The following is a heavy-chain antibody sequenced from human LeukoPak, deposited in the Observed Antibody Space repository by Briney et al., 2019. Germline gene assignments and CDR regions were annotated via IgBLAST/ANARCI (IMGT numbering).Heavy chain of an antibody. CDR3: ARESSSSWYSYYYYMDV. D-gene: IGHD6-13*01. CDR1: GYTFTSYG. Sequence: ASVKVSCKASGYTFTSYGISWVRQAPGQGLEWMGWISAYNGNTNYAQKLQGRVTMTTDTSTSTAYMELRSLRSDDTAVYYCARESSSSWYSYYYYMDVWGKGTTVTVSS. V-gene: IGHV1-18*01. CDR2: ISAYNGNT. J-gene: IGHJ6*03.